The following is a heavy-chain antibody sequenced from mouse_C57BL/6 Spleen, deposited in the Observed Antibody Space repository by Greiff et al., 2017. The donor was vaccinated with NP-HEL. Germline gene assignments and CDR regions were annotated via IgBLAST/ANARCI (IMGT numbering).Heavy chain of an antibody. J-gene: IGHJ3*01. D-gene: IGHD4-1*01. CDR3: ARSLEPNWSWFAY. Sequence: QVQLQQSGAELAKPGASVKLSCKASGYTFTSYWMHWVKQRPGQGLEWIGYINPSSGYTKYNQKFKDKATLTADKSSSTAYMQLSSLTYEDSAVYYCARSLEPNWSWFAYWGQGTLVTVSA. CDR1: GYTFTSYW. V-gene: IGHV1-7*01. CDR2: INPSSGYT.